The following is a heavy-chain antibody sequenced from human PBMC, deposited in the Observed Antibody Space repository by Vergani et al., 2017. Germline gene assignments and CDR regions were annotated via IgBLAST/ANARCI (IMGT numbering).Heavy chain of an antibody. J-gene: IGHJ3*02. V-gene: IGHV3-30*02. CDR2: IRYDGSNK. CDR3: ATGYNWNMDAFDI. Sequence: QVQLVESGGGVVQPGGSLRLSCAASGFSFSSFGMHWVRQAPGKGLEWVTFIRYDGSNKYYADSVKGRFTISRDNAKNSLYLQMNSLRAEDTAIYYCATGYNWNMDAFDIWGQGTMVTVSS. D-gene: IGHD1/OR15-1a*01. CDR1: GFSFSSFG.